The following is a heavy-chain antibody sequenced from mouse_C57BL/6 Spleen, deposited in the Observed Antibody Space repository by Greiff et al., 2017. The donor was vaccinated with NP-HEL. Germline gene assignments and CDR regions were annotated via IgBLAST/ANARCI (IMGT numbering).Heavy chain of an antibody. Sequence: VQLQQSGPELVKPGASVKISCKASGYAFSSPWMNWVKQRPGKGLEWIGRIYPGDGDTNYNGKFKGKAILTADKSSSTAYMQLSSLTSEDSAVYFCAITTVVVEGSYWGQGTTLTVSA. V-gene: IGHV1-82*01. D-gene: IGHD1-1*01. CDR3: AITTVVVEGSY. CDR1: GYAFSSPW. J-gene: IGHJ2*01. CDR2: IYPGDGDT.